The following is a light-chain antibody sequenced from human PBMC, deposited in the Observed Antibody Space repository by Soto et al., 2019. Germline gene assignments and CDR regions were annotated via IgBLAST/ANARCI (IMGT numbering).Light chain of an antibody. CDR3: SSYTNSTTLVV. J-gene: IGLJ2*01. Sequence: QSVLTQPASVSGSPGQSVTISCTGTSSDVGGYNYVSWYQQHPGKAPTLMIYEVNYRPSGVSDRFSGSKSGNTASLTISGLQAEDEADYYCSSYTNSTTLVVFGGGTKLPVL. CDR1: SSDVGGYNY. V-gene: IGLV2-14*01. CDR2: EVN.